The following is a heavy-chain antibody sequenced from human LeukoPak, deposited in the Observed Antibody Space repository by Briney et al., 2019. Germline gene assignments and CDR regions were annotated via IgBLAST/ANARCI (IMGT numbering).Heavy chain of an antibody. J-gene: IGHJ6*02. CDR3: ARAVVREYYYYGMDV. CDR2: IIPILGIA. Sequence: SVKVSCKASGGTFSSYAISWVRQAPGQGLEWMGRIIPILGIANYAQKFQGRVTITADKSTSTAYMELSSLRSEDTAVYYCARAVVREYYYYGMDVWGQGTTVTVSS. V-gene: IGHV1-69*04. CDR1: GGTFSSYA. D-gene: IGHD3-10*01.